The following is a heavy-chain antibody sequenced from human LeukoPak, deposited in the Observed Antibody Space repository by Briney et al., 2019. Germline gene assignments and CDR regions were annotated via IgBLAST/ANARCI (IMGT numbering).Heavy chain of an antibody. V-gene: IGHV1-18*01. J-gene: IGHJ4*02. CDR2: ISAYNGNT. CDR1: GHTFTSYG. D-gene: IGHD4-17*01. Sequence: PVASVKVSCKASGHTFTSYGISWVRQAPGHGLEWMGWISAYNGNTNYAQKLQGRVTMTTDTSTSTAYMELRSLRPDDTAVYYCAREVGDDGDYYFDYWGQGTLVTVSS. CDR3: AREVGDDGDYYFDY.